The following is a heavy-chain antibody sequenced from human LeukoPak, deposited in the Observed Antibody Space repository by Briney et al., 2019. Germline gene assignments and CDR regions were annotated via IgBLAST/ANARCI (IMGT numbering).Heavy chain of an antibody. D-gene: IGHD3-22*01. J-gene: IGHJ3*02. CDR3: ASGVYDSSGYGVLLRFDI. CDR1: GGTFSSYA. CDR2: IIPIFGTA. V-gene: IGHV1-69*13. Sequence: SVKVSSTASGGTFSSYAISWVRQAPGQGLERMGGIIPIFGTANYAQKFQGRVTITADESTSTAYMELSSLRSEDTAVYYCASGVYDSSGYGVLLRFDIWGQGTMVTVSS.